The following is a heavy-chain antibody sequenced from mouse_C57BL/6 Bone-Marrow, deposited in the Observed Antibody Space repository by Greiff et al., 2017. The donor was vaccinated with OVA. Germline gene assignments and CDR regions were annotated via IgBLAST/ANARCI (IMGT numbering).Heavy chain of an antibody. CDR3: ARDTTDWYFDV. Sequence: QVQLQQPGAELVKPGASVKLSCKASGYTFTSYWMHWVKQRPGRGLEWIGRIDPNSGGTKYNEKFKSKATLTVDKPSSTAYMQLSILTSEDSAVYYCARDTTDWYFDVWGTGTTVTVSS. CDR1: GYTFTSYW. D-gene: IGHD1-1*01. V-gene: IGHV1-72*01. J-gene: IGHJ1*03. CDR2: IDPNSGGT.